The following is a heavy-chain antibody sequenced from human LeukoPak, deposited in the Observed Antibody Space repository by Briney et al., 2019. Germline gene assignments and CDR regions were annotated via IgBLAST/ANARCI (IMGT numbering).Heavy chain of an antibody. Sequence: SETLSLTCTVSGDSISSGNYYWSWIRQPAGKGLEWIGRIYTSGSTNYNPSLKSRVTISVDTSKNQFSLKLSSVTAADTAVYYCARVLHGYSYADGWGQGTLVTVSS. CDR3: ARVLHGYSYADG. CDR1: GDSISSGNYY. J-gene: IGHJ4*02. CDR2: IYTSGST. V-gene: IGHV4-61*02. D-gene: IGHD5-18*01.